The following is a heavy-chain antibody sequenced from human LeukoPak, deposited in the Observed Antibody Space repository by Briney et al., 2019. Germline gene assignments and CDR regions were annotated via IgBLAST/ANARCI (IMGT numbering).Heavy chain of an antibody. CDR3: ARGRYSGYDYYYYGMDV. J-gene: IGHJ6*02. CDR2: IWYDGSNK. Sequence: GGSLRLSCAASGFTFSSYGMHWVRQAPGKGLEWVAGIWYDGSNKYYADSVKGRFTISRDNSKNTLYLQMNSLRAEDTAVYYCARGRYSGYDYYYYGMDVWGQGTTVTVSS. CDR1: GFTFSSYG. V-gene: IGHV3-33*01. D-gene: IGHD5-12*01.